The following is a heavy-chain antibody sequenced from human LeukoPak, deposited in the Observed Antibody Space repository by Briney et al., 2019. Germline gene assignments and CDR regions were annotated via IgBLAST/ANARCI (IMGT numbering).Heavy chain of an antibody. J-gene: IGHJ5*02. V-gene: IGHV1-3*01. CDR2: INAGNGNT. D-gene: IGHD2-2*01. Sequence: ASVKVSCKASGYTFTSYAMHWVRQAPGRRLEWMGWINAGNGNTKYSQKFQGRVTITRDTSASTAYMELSSLRSEDTAVYYCARKYCSSTSCSWFDPWGQGTLVTVSS. CDR1: GYTFTSYA. CDR3: ARKYCSSTSCSWFDP.